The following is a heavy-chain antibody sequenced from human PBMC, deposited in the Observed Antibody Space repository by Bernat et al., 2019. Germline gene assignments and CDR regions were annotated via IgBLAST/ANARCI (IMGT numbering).Heavy chain of an antibody. J-gene: IGHJ6*02. D-gene: IGHD6-19*01. Sequence: QVQLVESGGGVVQPGRSLRLSCAASGFTFSSYAMHWVRQAPGKGLEWVAVISYDGSNKKHADSVKGRFTISRDDFKNTLYLEMNSLRVEDTAEYYCARDRYSSGWYGTDYYYYGMDVWGQGTTVTVSS. CDR3: ARDRYSSGWYGTDYYYYGMDV. CDR1: GFTFSSYA. V-gene: IGHV3-30-3*01. CDR2: ISYDGSNK.